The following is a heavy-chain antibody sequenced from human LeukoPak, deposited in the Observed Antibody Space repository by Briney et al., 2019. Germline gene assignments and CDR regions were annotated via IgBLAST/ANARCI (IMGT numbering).Heavy chain of an antibody. D-gene: IGHD2-15*01. V-gene: IGHV2-70*11. Sequence: SGPTLVNPTQTLTLTCTFSGFSLSTSGMCVTWIRQPPGKALEWLARIDWDEDKYCSRSLKTRLTISKDTSENQVVLTLTNMDPVDTATYYCARMSTFCSGGSCYPNAFDIWGQGTKVTVSS. J-gene: IGHJ3*02. CDR1: GFSLSTSGMC. CDR2: IDWDEDK. CDR3: ARMSTFCSGGSCYPNAFDI.